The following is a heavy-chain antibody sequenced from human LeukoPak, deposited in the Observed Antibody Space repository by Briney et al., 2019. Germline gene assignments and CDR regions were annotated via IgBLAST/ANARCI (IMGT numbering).Heavy chain of an antibody. V-gene: IGHV3-48*03. CDR1: GFAFSNYE. J-gene: IGHJ4*02. CDR3: AKLSRTVATAGTIDY. CDR2: ISSSGGGV. Sequence: GGSLRLSCAASGFAFSNYELNWVRQAPGKGLEWLSYISSSGGGVYYADSVKGRFTISRDNAKNSLFLQLNSLRAEDMAVYYCAKLSRTVATAGTIDYWGQGTLVTVSS. D-gene: IGHD6-13*01.